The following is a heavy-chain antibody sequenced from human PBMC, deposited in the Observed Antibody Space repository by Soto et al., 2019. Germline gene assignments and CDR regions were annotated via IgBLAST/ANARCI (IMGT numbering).Heavy chain of an antibody. Sequence: SETLSLTCTVSGGSISSYYWSWIRQPPGKGLEWIGYIYYSGSTNYNPSLKSRVTISVDTSKNQFSLKLSSVTAADTAVYYCARHLRIFGVVINRRYMDVWGKGTTVTV. D-gene: IGHD3-3*01. V-gene: IGHV4-59*08. J-gene: IGHJ6*03. CDR1: GGSISSYY. CDR2: IYYSGST. CDR3: ARHLRIFGVVINRRYMDV.